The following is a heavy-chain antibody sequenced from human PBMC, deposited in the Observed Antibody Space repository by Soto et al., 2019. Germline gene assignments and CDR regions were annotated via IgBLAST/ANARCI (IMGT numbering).Heavy chain of an antibody. V-gene: IGHV4-61*08. Sequence: SETLCLTCPVSGGSVSSGGYYWSWIRQPPGKGLEWTGYIYYSGSTNYNPSLKSRVTISVDTSKNQFSLKLSSVTAADTAVYYCARQGGRIFQIYFDYWGQGTLVTVSS. CDR2: IYYSGST. D-gene: IGHD3-3*02. CDR1: GGSVSSGGYY. CDR3: ARQGGRIFQIYFDY. J-gene: IGHJ4*02.